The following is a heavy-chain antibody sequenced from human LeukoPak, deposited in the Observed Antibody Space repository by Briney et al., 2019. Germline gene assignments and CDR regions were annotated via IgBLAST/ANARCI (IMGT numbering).Heavy chain of an antibody. CDR1: GGSFSGYY. CDR3: AGKGTVVAATFDY. V-gene: IGHV4-34*01. D-gene: IGHD2-15*01. J-gene: IGHJ4*02. Sequence: SDTLSLTCAVYGGSFSGYYWSWIRQPPGKGLEWIGEINHSGSTNYNPSLKSRVTISVDTSKNQFSLKLSSVTAADTAVYYCAGKGTVVAATFDYWGQGTLVTVSS. CDR2: INHSGST.